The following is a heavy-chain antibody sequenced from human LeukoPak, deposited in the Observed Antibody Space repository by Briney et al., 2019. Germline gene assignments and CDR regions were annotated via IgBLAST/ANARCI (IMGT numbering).Heavy chain of an antibody. CDR3: ARAPGGVRGAPDNWFDP. CDR1: GYTFTGYY. J-gene: IGHJ5*02. D-gene: IGHD3-10*01. CDR2: INPNSGGT. V-gene: IGHV1-2*02. Sequence: GASVKVSCKASGYTFTGYYMHWVRQAPGQGLEWMGWINPNSGGTNYAQKFQGRVTMTRDTSISTAYMELSRLRSDDTAVYYCARAPGGVRGAPDNWFDPWGQGTLVTVSS.